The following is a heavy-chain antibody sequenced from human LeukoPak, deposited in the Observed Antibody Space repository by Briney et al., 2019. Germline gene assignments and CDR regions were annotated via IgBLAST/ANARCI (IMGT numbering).Heavy chain of an antibody. CDR3: AKGCSYGSSHYYYYYMDV. Sequence: GGSLRLSCAASGFTFSSYGMSWVRPAPGKGLEWVSAISGSGGSTYYADSVKGRFTISRDNSKNTLYLQMNSLRAEDTAVYYCAKGCSYGSSHYYYYYMDVWGKGTTVTISS. CDR2: ISGSGGST. D-gene: IGHD5-18*01. CDR1: GFTFSSYG. V-gene: IGHV3-23*01. J-gene: IGHJ6*03.